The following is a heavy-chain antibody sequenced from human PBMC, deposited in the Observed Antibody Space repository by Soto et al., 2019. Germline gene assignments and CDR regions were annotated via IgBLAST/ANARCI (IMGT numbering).Heavy chain of an antibody. CDR2: IYYSGST. J-gene: IGHJ6*03. D-gene: IGHD3-10*01. CDR3: AIPIWFGEKGYYYYYMDV. CDR1: GGSISSSSYY. Sequence: TLSLTCTVSGGSISSSSYYWGWIRQPPGKGLEWIGSIYYSGSTYYNPSLKSRVTISVDTSKNQFSLKLSSVTAADTAVYYCAIPIWFGEKGYYYYYMDVWGKGTTVTVSS. V-gene: IGHV4-39*01.